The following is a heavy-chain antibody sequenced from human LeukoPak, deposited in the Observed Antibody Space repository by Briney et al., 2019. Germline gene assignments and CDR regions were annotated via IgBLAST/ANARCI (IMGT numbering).Heavy chain of an antibody. J-gene: IGHJ4*02. CDR3: ARAVAGTRSLPPPLGF. CDR2: IYYSGST. CDR1: GGSISSYY. Sequence: PSETLSLTCTVSGGSISSYYWSWIRQPPGKGLEWIGYIYYSGSTNYNPSLKSRVTISVDTSKNQFSLKLSSVTAADTAVYYCARAVAGTRSLPPPLGFWGQGTLVTVSS. D-gene: IGHD6-19*01. V-gene: IGHV4-59*01.